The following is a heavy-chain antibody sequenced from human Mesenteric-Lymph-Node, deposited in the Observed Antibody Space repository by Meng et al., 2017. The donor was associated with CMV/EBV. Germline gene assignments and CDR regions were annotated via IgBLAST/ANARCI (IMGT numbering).Heavy chain of an antibody. J-gene: IGHJ5*02. V-gene: IGHV3-7*01. CDR3: ARARRGIVAGLDL. CDR2: IKKDAAER. Sequence: GESLKISCAASGFTFSNYWMTWVRQAPGMGLEWVANIKKDAAERYYVDSLKGRFTISRDNAKNSLYLQMNSLRVEDTALYYCARARRGIVAGLDLWGQGTLVTVSS. CDR1: GFTFSNYW. D-gene: IGHD1-26*01.